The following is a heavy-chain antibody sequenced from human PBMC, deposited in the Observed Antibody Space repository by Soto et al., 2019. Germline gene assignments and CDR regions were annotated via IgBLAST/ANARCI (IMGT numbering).Heavy chain of an antibody. CDR3: ARRQFNVNAIHFDS. Sequence: QLQLQESGPGPVKPSETLSLTCTVSGGSISDGLYYWGWIRQPPGKELEWIGSVYYTGRTFYNPSLKSRVTISADTSQNQFSLRLTSVTAADMAVYFCARRQFNVNAIHFDSWGQGTLVTVSS. CDR2: VYYTGRT. V-gene: IGHV4-39*01. CDR1: GGSISDGLYY. D-gene: IGHD3-3*01. J-gene: IGHJ4*02.